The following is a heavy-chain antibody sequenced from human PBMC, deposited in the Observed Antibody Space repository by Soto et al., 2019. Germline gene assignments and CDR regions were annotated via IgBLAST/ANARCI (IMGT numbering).Heavy chain of an antibody. V-gene: IGHV4-59*01. CDR1: GGSISGDH. D-gene: IGHD3-22*01. CDR3: ASGFYDSRGYSEAFGI. J-gene: IGHJ3*02. CDR2: VSSSGST. Sequence: SETLSLTCTVSGGSISGDHWNWIRQPPGKGLEWIAYVSSSGSTKYNPSLKSRVTISIDTTKNQFSLRLSSVTAADTAVYYCASGFYDSRGYSEAFGIWGQGTKVTVSS.